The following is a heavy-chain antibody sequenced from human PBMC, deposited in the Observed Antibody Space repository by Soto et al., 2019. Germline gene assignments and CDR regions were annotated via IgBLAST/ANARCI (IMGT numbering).Heavy chain of an antibody. V-gene: IGHV5-51*01. CDR3: ARGPHPTIFGVVPYYYYYGMDV. D-gene: IGHD3-3*01. Sequence: GESLKISFKGSGYSFTSYWIGWVRQMPGKGLEWMGIIYPGDSDTRYSPSFQGQVTISADKSISTAYLQWSSLKASDTAMYYCARGPHPTIFGVVPYYYYYGMDVWGQGTTVTVSS. J-gene: IGHJ6*02. CDR1: GYSFTSYW. CDR2: IYPGDSDT.